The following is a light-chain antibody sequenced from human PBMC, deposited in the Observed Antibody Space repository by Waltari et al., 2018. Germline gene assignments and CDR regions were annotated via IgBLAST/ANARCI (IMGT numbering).Light chain of an antibody. CDR3: QQYGSSPLT. CDR2: GAS. V-gene: IGKV3-20*01. Sequence: EIVLTHSPGTLSLSPGERATLSCRASQSVSSNYLGWYQQKPGQPPRLLIYGASSRATGIPDRFSGSGSGTDFTLTISRLEPEDFAVYYCQQYGSSPLTFGGGTKVEIK. CDR1: QSVSSNY. J-gene: IGKJ4*01.